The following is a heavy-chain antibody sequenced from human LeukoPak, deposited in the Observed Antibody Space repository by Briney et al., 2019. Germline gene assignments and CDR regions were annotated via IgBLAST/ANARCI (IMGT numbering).Heavy chain of an antibody. Sequence: PPETLSLTCTVSGGSISSSSYYWGWIRQPPGKGLEWIGYIFYTGSTNYNPSLKSRVTISVLTSKNRFSLKLSSVTAADTAVYYCATLTGGDDAFDIWGQGTMVTVSS. CDR2: IFYTGST. V-gene: IGHV4-61*05. D-gene: IGHD4-23*01. J-gene: IGHJ3*02. CDR3: ATLTGGDDAFDI. CDR1: GGSISSSSYY.